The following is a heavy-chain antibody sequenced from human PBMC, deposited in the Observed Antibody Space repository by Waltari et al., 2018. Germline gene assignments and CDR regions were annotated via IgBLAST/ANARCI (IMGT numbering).Heavy chain of an antibody. V-gene: IGHV3-48*04. CDR3: ARGTVSTGPRPVDY. D-gene: IGHD3-10*01. Sequence: EVQLVESGGGLVQPGGSLRLSCAASGFTFSSYSMNWVRQAPGKGLEWVSYISSSSSTIYYADSVKGRFTISRDNAKNSLYLQMNSLRAEDTAVYYCARGTVSTGPRPVDYWGQGTLVTVSS. CDR1: GFTFSSYS. J-gene: IGHJ4*02. CDR2: ISSSSSTI.